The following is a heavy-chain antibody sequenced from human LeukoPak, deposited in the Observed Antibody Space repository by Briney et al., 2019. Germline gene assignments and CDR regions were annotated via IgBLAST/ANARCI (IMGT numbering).Heavy chain of an antibody. D-gene: IGHD5-18*01. CDR2: ISYDGSNK. J-gene: IGHJ4*02. CDR3: AAGYTYGSY. Sequence: GGSLRLSCAASGLTFSSYDMHWVRQAPGKGLEWVAVISYDGSNKYYADSVKGRFTMSRDNSKNTLYLQMNSLRVEDTAVYYCAAGYTYGSYWGQGTLVTVSS. V-gene: IGHV3-30*03. CDR1: GLTFSSYD.